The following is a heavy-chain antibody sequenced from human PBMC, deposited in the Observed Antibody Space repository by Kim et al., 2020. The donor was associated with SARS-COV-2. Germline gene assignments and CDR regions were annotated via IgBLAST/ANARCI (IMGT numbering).Heavy chain of an antibody. J-gene: IGHJ6*03. Sequence: GGSLRLSCAASGFTFDDYAMHWVRQAPGKGLEWVSLISGDGGSTYYADSVKGRFTISRDNSKNSLYLQMNSLRTEDTALYYCAKAGYNWNYEEDYYYYYMDVWGKGTTVTVSS. D-gene: IGHD1-7*01. CDR1: GFTFDDYA. V-gene: IGHV3-43*02. CDR2: ISGDGGST. CDR3: AKAGYNWNYEEDYYYYYMDV.